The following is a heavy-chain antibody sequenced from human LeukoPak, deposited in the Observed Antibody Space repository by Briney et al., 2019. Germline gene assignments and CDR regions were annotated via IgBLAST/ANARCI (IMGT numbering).Heavy chain of an antibody. D-gene: IGHD1-26*01. CDR3: VRDHSSYGSEC. J-gene: IGHJ4*02. CDR2: IYYSGST. Sequence: PSQTLSLTCTVSGGSISSGDYYWSWIRQPPGKGLEWYGPIYYSGSTYYNPSLKSRVTITVDTSKNQFSLELCSVTAAETAVYYCVRDHSSYGSECCGEGMLVTVSS. CDR1: GGSISSGDYY. V-gene: IGHV4-30-4*08.